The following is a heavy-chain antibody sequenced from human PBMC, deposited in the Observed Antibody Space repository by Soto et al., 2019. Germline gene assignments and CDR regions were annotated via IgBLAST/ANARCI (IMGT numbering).Heavy chain of an antibody. CDR2: IYNGGST. V-gene: IGHV4-30-4*01. Sequence: ASETLSLTCSVSGDSVSSVGFHWAWLRRPPGKGLEWIGYIYNGGSTYYRPSLASRMHMSPDATRNHYSLRLTSVTAADPAVYFCARAPVGLDTISYFDYWGQGKLVTVSS. CDR3: ARAPVGLDTISYFDY. CDR1: GDSVSSVGFH. J-gene: IGHJ4*02. D-gene: IGHD3-3*01.